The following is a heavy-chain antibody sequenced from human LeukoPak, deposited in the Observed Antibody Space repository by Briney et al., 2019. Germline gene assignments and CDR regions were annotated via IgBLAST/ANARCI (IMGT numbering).Heavy chain of an antibody. Sequence: SETLSLTCTVSGGSISSYYWSWIRQPPGKGLEWIGYIYYSGSTYYNPSLKSRVTISVDTSKNQFSLKLSSVTAADTAVYYCARGGAYGNYFDYWGQGTLVTVSS. CDR2: IYYSGST. CDR3: ARGGAYGNYFDY. D-gene: IGHD4-17*01. CDR1: GGSISSYY. V-gene: IGHV4-59*08. J-gene: IGHJ4*02.